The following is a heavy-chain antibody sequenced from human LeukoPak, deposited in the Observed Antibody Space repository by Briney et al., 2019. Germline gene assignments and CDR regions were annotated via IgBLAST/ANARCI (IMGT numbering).Heavy chain of an antibody. CDR1: GFTFSGYA. CDR2: ISYDGSNK. J-gene: IGHJ4*02. D-gene: IGHD3-10*01. CDR3: ARGLYYYGSGSYNLGY. Sequence: PGGSLRLSCAASGFTFSGYAMHWVRQAPGKGLEWVAVISYDGSNKYYADSVKGRFTISRDNSKNTLYLQMNSLRAEDTAVYYCARGLYYYGSGSYNLGYWGQGTLVTVSS. V-gene: IGHV3-30*04.